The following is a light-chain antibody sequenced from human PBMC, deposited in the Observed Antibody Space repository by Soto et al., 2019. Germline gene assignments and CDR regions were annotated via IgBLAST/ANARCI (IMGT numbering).Light chain of an antibody. J-gene: IGKJ1*01. CDR1: QSVSSSY. Sequence: MVFTQSPGTLSLSPGEIATLSCRASQSVSSSYLAWYQQKPGQAPRLLIYGASSRATGIPDRFSGSGSGTDFTLTISRLEPEDFAVYYCQQYGRSFGQGTKMDIK. V-gene: IGKV3-20*01. CDR2: GAS. CDR3: QQYGRS.